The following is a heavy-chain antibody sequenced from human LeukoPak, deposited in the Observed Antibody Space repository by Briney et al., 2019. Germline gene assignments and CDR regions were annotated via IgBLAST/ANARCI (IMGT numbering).Heavy chain of an antibody. CDR1: GYSFTNYW. J-gene: IGHJ3*02. Sequence: GESLKISCKVSGYSFTNYWIDWVRQMPGKGLEWMGIIYPGDSDTRYSPSFQGQVTISADRSITTAYLQWSSLKASDTAMYYCARLYLPYTSAWYGSAFDIWGQGTMVTVSS. V-gene: IGHV5-51*01. CDR2: IYPGDSDT. CDR3: ARLYLPYTSAWYGSAFDI. D-gene: IGHD6-13*01.